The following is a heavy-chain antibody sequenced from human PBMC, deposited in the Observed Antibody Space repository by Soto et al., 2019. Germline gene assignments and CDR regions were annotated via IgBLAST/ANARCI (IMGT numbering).Heavy chain of an antibody. V-gene: IGHV1-8*01. CDR2: MNPNSGNT. J-gene: IGHJ6*02. D-gene: IGHD3-9*01. Sequence: VASVKVSCKASGYTFTSYDINWVRQATGQGLEWMGWMNPNSGNTGYAQKFQGRVTMTRNTSISTAYMELSSLRSEDTAVYYCARSSHTIRLRYFDWLPYEAGMDVWGQGTTVTVSS. CDR3: ARSSHTIRLRYFDWLPYEAGMDV. CDR1: GYTFTSYD.